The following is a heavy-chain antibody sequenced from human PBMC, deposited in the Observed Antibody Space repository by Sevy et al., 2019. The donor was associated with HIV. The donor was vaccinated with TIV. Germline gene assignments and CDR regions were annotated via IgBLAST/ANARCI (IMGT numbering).Heavy chain of an antibody. CDR1: GYTFTGYY. D-gene: IGHD1-7*01. V-gene: IGHV1-2*06. CDR3: ARDMELVDEGTQEFYY. J-gene: IGHJ4*02. CDR2: INPNSGGT. Sequence: ASVKVSCKASGYTFTGYYMHWVRQAPGQGLEWMGRINPNSGGTNYAQKFQGRVTMTRDTSISTAYMELSRLRSDDTALYYCARDMELVDEGTQEFYYWGQGTLVTVSS.